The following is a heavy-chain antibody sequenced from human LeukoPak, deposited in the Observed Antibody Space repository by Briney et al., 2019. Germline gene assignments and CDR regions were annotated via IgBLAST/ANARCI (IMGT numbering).Heavy chain of an antibody. J-gene: IGHJ4*02. CDR3: ARGSEGILTGYYAFDY. CDR2: INPSGGST. D-gene: IGHD3-9*01. V-gene: IGHV1-46*01. CDR1: GYTFTSYY. Sequence: ASVKVSCKASGYTFTSYYMHWVRQAPGQGLEWMGIINPSGGSTSYAQKFQGRVTMTRDTSTSTVYMELSSLRSEDTAVYYCARGSEGILTGYYAFDYWGQGTLVTVSS.